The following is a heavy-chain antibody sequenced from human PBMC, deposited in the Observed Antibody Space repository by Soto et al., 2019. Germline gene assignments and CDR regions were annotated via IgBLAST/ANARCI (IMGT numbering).Heavy chain of an antibody. J-gene: IGHJ5*02. Sequence: QVQLQESGPGLVKSSETLSLTCTVSGASSSSYYWSWIRQPPGKGLEWIGYMNDFGRTIYNPSLKSRVTISLDTSKTQFSLKVTSVIAADTAVYYCARSFCRDAVRCNWFDPWGQGTLVTVSS. CDR3: ARSFCRDAVRCNWFDP. V-gene: IGHV4-59*01. CDR2: MNDFGRT. D-gene: IGHD2-8*01. CDR1: GASSSSYY.